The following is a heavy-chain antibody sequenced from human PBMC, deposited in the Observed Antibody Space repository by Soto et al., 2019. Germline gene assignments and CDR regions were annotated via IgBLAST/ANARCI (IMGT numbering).Heavy chain of an antibody. CDR1: GFTFISYG. CDR2: ISYDGSNK. Sequence: WGSLRLSCAASGFTFISYGMHWVRQALGKGRESLAVISYDGSNKYYADSVKGRFTISRDNSKNTLYLQMNSLRAEDTAVYYCAKDLDLPYDSSGYYPTYGMDVWGQGTTVTVSS. D-gene: IGHD3-22*01. V-gene: IGHV3-30*18. CDR3: AKDLDLPYDSSGYYPTYGMDV. J-gene: IGHJ6*02.